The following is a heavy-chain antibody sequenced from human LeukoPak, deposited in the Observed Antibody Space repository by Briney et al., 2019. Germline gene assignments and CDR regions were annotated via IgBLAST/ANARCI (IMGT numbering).Heavy chain of an antibody. J-gene: IGHJ4*02. CDR2: IYYSGST. CDR3: ARRGGAAAGTPIDY. D-gene: IGHD6-13*01. CDR1: GGSISSSSYY. V-gene: IGHV4-39*01. Sequence: PSETLSLTCTVSGGSISSSSYYWGWIRQPPGKGLEWTGSIYYSGSTYYNPSLKSRVTISVDTSKNQFSRKLSSVTAAETAVYYCARRGGAAAGTPIDYWGQGTLVTVSS.